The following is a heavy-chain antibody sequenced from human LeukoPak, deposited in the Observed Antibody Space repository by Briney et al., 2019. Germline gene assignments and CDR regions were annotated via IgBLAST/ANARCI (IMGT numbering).Heavy chain of an antibody. CDR3: ARDLYYYDSSGYYNRISGAFDI. CDR1: GYTFTGYY. D-gene: IGHD3-22*01. CDR2: INPNSGDT. V-gene: IGHV1-2*02. Sequence: ASVKVSCKASGYTFTGYYMHWVRQAPGQGLEWMGWINPNSGDTNYPQNFQGRVTMTRDTSITTAYMELNRLRSDDTAVYYCARDLYYYDSSGYYNRISGAFDIWGQGTMVTVSS. J-gene: IGHJ3*02.